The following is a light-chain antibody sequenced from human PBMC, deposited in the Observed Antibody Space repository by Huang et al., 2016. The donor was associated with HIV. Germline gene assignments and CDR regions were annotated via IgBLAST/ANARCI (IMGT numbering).Light chain of an antibody. CDR3: QQRSNWPPT. J-gene: IGKJ1*01. CDR2: DAS. Sequence: EIVLTKSPATLSLSPGERATLSCRASQSISIYLAWYQQKPGQAPRLLIYDASNRATGIPARFSGSGSGTDFTLTISSLEPEDFAVYYCQQRSNWPPTFGQGTKVEIE. CDR1: QSISIY. V-gene: IGKV3-11*01.